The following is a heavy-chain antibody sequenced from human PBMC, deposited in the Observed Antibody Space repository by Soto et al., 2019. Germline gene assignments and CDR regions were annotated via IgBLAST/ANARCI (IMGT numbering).Heavy chain of an antibody. J-gene: IGHJ4*02. Sequence: QVQLVQSGAEVKKPGASVKVSCKVSGYSLTVLSMHWVRQAPGKGHEWMGGFDPEDGETIYAQRFQSRVTMTEDTSTDTASMELSSLRSEDTAVYYCATRPNYYGSGVYYFDYWGQGTLVTVSS. CDR2: FDPEDGET. CDR1: GYSLTVLS. D-gene: IGHD3-10*01. CDR3: ATRPNYYGSGVYYFDY. V-gene: IGHV1-24*01.